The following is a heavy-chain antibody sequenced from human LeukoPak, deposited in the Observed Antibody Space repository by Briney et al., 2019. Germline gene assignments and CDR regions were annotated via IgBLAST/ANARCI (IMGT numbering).Heavy chain of an antibody. CDR3: AKSYNGYESKPDY. J-gene: IGHJ4*02. CDR2: ISNSGGRT. D-gene: IGHD5-12*01. V-gene: IGHV3-23*01. CDR1: GFTFSGYA. Sequence: GGSLRLSCAASGFTFSGYAMSWVRQAPGKGLEWVSSISNSGGRTFYTDSVKGRFTISRDNSKITLYLQMNSLRAEDTAVYYCAKSYNGYESKPDYWGQGTLVTVSS.